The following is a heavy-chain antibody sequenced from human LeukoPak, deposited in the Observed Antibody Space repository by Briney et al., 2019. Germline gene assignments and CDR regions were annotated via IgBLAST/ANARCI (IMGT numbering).Heavy chain of an antibody. J-gene: IGHJ4*02. D-gene: IGHD3-10*01. Sequence: PGGSLRLSCTASGFTFGTYAINWVRQAPGKGLEWVGFIRGKVYGGATDYAASVKGRFTISRDDSRNIAHPQMSSLKTDDTAVYYCARGIDYPASGSSFDYWGQGTLVTVSS. CDR1: GFTFGTYA. CDR2: IRGKVYGGAT. CDR3: ARGIDYPASGSSFDY. V-gene: IGHV3-49*04.